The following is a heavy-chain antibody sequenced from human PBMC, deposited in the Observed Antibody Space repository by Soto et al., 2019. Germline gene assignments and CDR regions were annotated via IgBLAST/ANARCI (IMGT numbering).Heavy chain of an antibody. V-gene: IGHV1-18*01. D-gene: IGHD2-8*01. CDR1: GYSFTRYG. CDR2: INAYNGNT. Sequence: QVHLVQSGAEVKNPGASVKVSCKASGYSFTRYGIGWARQAPGQGLEWMGRINAYNGNTNYAQNLQGRLTLTTDTSTTTAYMELRSLRSNDTAIYYCAMVDAYVTPSPQDVWGQGTTVTVSS. CDR3: AMVDAYVTPSPQDV. J-gene: IGHJ6*02.